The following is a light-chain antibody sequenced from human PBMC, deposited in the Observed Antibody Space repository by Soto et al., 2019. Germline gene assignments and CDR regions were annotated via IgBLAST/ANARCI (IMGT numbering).Light chain of an antibody. CDR3: QQYYHWPRT. Sequence: EVVLTQSPGTLSLSPGERATLSCRASQSLDSTYLAWYQQKPGQSPRLVIYGASRRATGIPDRFSGSGSGTDFILTITSLQSEDFGIYYCQQYYHWPRTFGQGTKVDIK. CDR2: GAS. J-gene: IGKJ1*01. V-gene: IGKV3-20*01. CDR1: QSLDSTY.